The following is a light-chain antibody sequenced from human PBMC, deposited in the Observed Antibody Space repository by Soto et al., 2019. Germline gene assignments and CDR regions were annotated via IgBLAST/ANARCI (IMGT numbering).Light chain of an antibody. Sequence: DIQMTQSPSSLSASVGDRVTITCRASQSISNYLNWYQQKPGKAPKLLIYGASSLQSGVSLRFSGSGSGTDFTLTISSLQPEDFATYYCQQSYGMPLTFGGRTKVEIK. CDR3: QQSYGMPLT. J-gene: IGKJ4*01. V-gene: IGKV1-39*01. CDR2: GAS. CDR1: QSISNY.